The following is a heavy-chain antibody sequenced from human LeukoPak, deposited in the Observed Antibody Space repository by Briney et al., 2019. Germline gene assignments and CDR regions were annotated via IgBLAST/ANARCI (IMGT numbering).Heavy chain of an antibody. V-gene: IGHV3-30*02. CDR2: IRYDGSNK. Sequence: GGSLRLSCAASGFTLSSYWMHWVRQAPGKGLEWVAFIRYDGSNKYYADSVKGRFTISRDNSKNTLYLQMNSLRAEDTAVYYCAKDRVIVGATLPDYWGQGTLVTVSS. CDR1: GFTLSSYW. D-gene: IGHD1-26*01. J-gene: IGHJ4*02. CDR3: AKDRVIVGATLPDY.